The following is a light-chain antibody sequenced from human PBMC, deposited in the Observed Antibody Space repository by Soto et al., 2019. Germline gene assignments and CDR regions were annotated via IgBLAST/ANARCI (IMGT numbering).Light chain of an antibody. CDR3: QSYDSSLSGSGV. V-gene: IGLV2-14*01. J-gene: IGLJ1*01. Sequence: QSALTQPASVSGSPGQSITISCTGTSSDVGGYNYVSWYQHHPVKAPKLMIYEVSNRPSGVPDRFSGSKSGTSASLAITGLQAEDEADYYCQSYDSSLSGSGVFGTGTKLTVL. CDR2: EVS. CDR1: SSDVGGYNY.